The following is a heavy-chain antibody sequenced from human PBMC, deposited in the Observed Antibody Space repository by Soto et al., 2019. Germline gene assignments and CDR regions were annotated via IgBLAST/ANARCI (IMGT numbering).Heavy chain of an antibody. CDR3: ARDSGY. CDR2: ISSGSSTI. J-gene: IGHJ4*02. CDR1: GFTFSSYS. Sequence: GGSLRLSCAASGFTFSSYSMSWVRQAPGKGLEWVSYISSGSSTIYYADSVKGRFTISRDDAQNSLYLQMNSLRGEDTAVYYCARDSGYWGQGTLVTVSS. V-gene: IGHV3-48*01. D-gene: IGHD6-19*01.